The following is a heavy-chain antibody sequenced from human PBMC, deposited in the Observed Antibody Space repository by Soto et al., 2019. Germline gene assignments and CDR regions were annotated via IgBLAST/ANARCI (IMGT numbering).Heavy chain of an antibody. D-gene: IGHD4-17*01. CDR2: IYHSGST. CDR1: GGSISSGGYS. CDR3: ARAMTTVTTIDY. V-gene: IGHV4-30-2*01. Sequence: PSETLSLTCAVSGGSISSGGYSWSWIRQPPGKGLEWTGYIYHSGSTYYNPSLKSRVTISVDRSKNQFSLKLSSVTAADTAVYYCARAMTTVTTIDYWGQGTLVTVSS. J-gene: IGHJ4*02.